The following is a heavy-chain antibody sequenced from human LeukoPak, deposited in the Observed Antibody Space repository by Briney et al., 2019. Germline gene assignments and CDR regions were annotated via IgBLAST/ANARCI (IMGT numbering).Heavy chain of an antibody. D-gene: IGHD3-10*01. CDR2: VDHSGDT. V-gene: IGHV4-34*01. CDR1: GGSFSDYY. Sequence: SETLSLTCAVYGGSFSDYYWSWIRQPPGKGLEWIGEVDHSGDTNYNPSLKSRVTISVGTSKNQFSLKLSSVTAADTAVYYCAGTNFGLFGYWGQGTLVTVSS. CDR3: AGTNFGLFGY. J-gene: IGHJ4*02.